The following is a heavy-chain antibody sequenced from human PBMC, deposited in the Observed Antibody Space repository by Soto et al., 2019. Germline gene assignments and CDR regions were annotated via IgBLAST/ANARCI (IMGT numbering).Heavy chain of an antibody. CDR3: ARRYGSSCDY. J-gene: IGHJ4*02. V-gene: IGHV4-59*01. CDR2: IYYSGST. CDR1: GGSISSYY. Sequence: QVQLQESGPGLVKPSETLSLTCTVSGGSISSYYWSWIRQPPGKGLEWIGYIYYSGSTNYNPSLQSRVTISLATSKTPFSLRLSSVTAADAAVFFGARRYGSSCDYWGRGTVVTVSS. D-gene: IGHD3-10*01.